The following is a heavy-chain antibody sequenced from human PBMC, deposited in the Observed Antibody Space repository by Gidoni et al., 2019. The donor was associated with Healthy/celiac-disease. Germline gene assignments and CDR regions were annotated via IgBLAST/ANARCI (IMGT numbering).Heavy chain of an antibody. CDR2: IFSGGNT. CDR1: GFTVSSNY. D-gene: IGHD3-22*01. V-gene: IGHV3-66*01. J-gene: IGHJ4*02. Sequence: EVQLVESGGGLVQPGGSLRVSCSASGFTVSSNYMSWVRQAPGKGLEWVSVIFSGGNTYDADYVKGRFTISRDNTKNTLYLQRNSLRAEDTAVYDCARRADSSGFALDYWGQGTLVTVSS. CDR3: ARRADSSGFALDY.